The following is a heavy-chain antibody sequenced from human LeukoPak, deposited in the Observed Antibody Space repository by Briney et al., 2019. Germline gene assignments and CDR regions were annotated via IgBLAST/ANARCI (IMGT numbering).Heavy chain of an antibody. CDR2: ISGSGGST. V-gene: IGHV3-23*01. D-gene: IGHD6-6*01. Sequence: GGSLRLSCAASGFTFSSYAMSWVRQAPGKGLEWVSAISGSGGSTYYADSVKGRFTISRDNSKNTLYLQMNSLRAEDTAVYYCAKVHSSSVYYYYYMDVWGKGTTVTVSS. CDR1: GFTFSSYA. J-gene: IGHJ6*03. CDR3: AKVHSSSVYYYYYMDV.